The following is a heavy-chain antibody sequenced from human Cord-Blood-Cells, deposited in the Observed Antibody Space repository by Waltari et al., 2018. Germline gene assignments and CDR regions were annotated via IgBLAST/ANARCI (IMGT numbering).Heavy chain of an antibody. Sequence: QVQLVQSGAEVKKPGASVQVSCKVSGYTLTEFSMHWVRQAPGKGLEWMGGFDPEDGETIYAQKFQGRVTMTEDTSTDTAYMELSSLRSEDTAVYYCATVKGDYVDYGWYFDLWGRGTLVTVSS. CDR1: GYTLTEFS. CDR3: ATVKGDYVDYGWYFDL. D-gene: IGHD4-17*01. J-gene: IGHJ2*01. CDR2: FDPEDGET. V-gene: IGHV1-24*01.